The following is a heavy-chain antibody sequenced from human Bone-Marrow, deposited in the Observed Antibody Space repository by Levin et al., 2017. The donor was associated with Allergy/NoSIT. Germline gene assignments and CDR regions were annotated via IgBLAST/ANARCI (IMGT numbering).Heavy chain of an antibody. CDR1: GGTSSSDI. V-gene: IGHV1-69*04. CDR3: ARDGTRGYFDD. D-gene: IGHD2-2*01. Sequence: SVKVSCKASGGTSSSDIISWMREAPGQGLEWMGRIIPALAIADYKQKFQGRVTITADKSTDTAYLELTSLRFEDTAVYYCARDGTRGYFDDWGQGTLVTVSS. CDR2: IIPALAIA. J-gene: IGHJ4*02.